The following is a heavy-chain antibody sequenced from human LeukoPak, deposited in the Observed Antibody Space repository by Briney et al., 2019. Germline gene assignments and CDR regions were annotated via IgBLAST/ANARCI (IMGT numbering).Heavy chain of an antibody. CDR1: GGSISSYY. J-gene: IGHJ3*01. Sequence: SEPLSLTCTVSGGSISSYYWTWIRQPPGRGLEWVGYISYGGSTNYNPSLKSRVTISVDTSTNQFSLKLSSVTAADTAVYYCARGIFGMVLNAFDLWGRGTMVTVSS. CDR3: ARGIFGMVLNAFDL. D-gene: IGHD3-3*01. CDR2: ISYGGST. V-gene: IGHV4-59*01.